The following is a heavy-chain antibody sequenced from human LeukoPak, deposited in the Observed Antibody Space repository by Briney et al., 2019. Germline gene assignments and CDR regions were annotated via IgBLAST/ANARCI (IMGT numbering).Heavy chain of an antibody. D-gene: IGHD3-3*01. Sequence: QPGGSLRLSCAASGFTVSSNYMTWVRQAPGKGLEWVSVLYTDGTAYYADSVKGRFTISRDNSKNTLYLQMNSLRAEDTAVYYCAKIFGVVIINDAFDIWGQGTMVTVSS. V-gene: IGHV3-53*01. CDR2: LYTDGTA. J-gene: IGHJ3*02. CDR3: AKIFGVVIINDAFDI. CDR1: GFTVSSNY.